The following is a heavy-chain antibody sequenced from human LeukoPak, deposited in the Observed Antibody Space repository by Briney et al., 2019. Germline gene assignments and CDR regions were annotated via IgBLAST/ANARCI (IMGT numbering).Heavy chain of an antibody. V-gene: IGHV3-23*01. CDR2: ISGSGGST. CDR1: GFTFSSYA. CDR3: AKASPDPRSVSAAEPHYWGMDV. D-gene: IGHD6-13*01. J-gene: IGHJ6*02. Sequence: PGGSLRLSCAASGFTFSSYAMSRVRQAPGKGLEWVSAISGSGGSTYYADSVKGRFTISRDNSKNTLYLQMNSLRAEDTAVYYCAKASPDPRSVSAAEPHYWGMDVWGQGTTVTVSS.